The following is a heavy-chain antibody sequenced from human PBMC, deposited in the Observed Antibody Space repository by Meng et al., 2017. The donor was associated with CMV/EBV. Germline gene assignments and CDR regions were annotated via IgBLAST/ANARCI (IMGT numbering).Heavy chain of an antibody. V-gene: IGHV2-5*01. CDR2: IYWNDDK. CDR1: GFSLSTSGVG. D-gene: IGHD3-10*01. CDR3: AHRRQHLQGRGFDY. J-gene: IGHJ4*01. Sequence: SGPTLVKPTQTLTLTCTFSGFSLSTSGVGVGWIRQPPGKALEWLALIYWNDDKRYSPSLKSRLTITKDTSKNQVVLTMTNMDPVDTATYYCAHRRQHLQGRGFDYWGQERWSPSPQ.